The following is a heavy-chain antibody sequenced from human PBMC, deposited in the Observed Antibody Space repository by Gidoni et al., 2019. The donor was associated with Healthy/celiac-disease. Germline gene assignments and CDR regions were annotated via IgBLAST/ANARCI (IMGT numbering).Heavy chain of an antibody. CDR3: ASSPPLLYYGMDV. D-gene: IGHD1-26*01. CDR2: ISSSSSYI. V-gene: IGHV3-21*01. Sequence: EVQLVESGGGLVKPGGSLRLSCAASGFTFSSYSMTWVRQAPGKGLEWVSSISSSSSYIYYADSVKGRFTISRDNAKNSLYLQMNSLRAEDTAVYYCASSPPLLYYGMDVWGQGTTVTVSS. CDR1: GFTFSSYS. J-gene: IGHJ6*02.